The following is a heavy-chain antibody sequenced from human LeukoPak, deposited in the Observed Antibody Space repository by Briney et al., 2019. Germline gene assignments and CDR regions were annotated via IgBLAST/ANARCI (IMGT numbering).Heavy chain of an antibody. J-gene: IGHJ5*02. CDR3: ARDDRNNFLFDP. CDR1: GGPISTYY. Sequence: SETLSLTCIVSGGPISTYYWSWIRQPAGKGLEWIGRIYTRGSTNYNPSLKSRVTMSVDTSKNQFSLKLSSVTAADTAVYYCARDDRNNFLFDPWGQGTLVTVSS. CDR2: IYTRGST. V-gene: IGHV4-4*07. D-gene: IGHD1-1*01.